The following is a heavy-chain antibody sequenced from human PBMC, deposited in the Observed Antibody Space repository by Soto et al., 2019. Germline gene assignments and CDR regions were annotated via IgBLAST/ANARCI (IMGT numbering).Heavy chain of an antibody. CDR2: IYYSGST. D-gene: IGHD3-3*01. V-gene: IGHV4-59*01. Sequence: TSETLSLTCTVSGGSISSYYWSWIRQPPGKGLEWIGYIYYSGSTNYNPSLKSRVTISVDTSKNQFSLKLSSVTAADTAVYYCARDSLEYYDFWSGWDYYYGMDVWGQGTTVTVSS. J-gene: IGHJ6*02. CDR3: ARDSLEYYDFWSGWDYYYGMDV. CDR1: GGSISSYY.